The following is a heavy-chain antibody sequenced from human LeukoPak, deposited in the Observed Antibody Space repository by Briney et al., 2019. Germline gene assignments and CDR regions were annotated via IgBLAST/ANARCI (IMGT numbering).Heavy chain of an antibody. Sequence: GGSLRLSCAASGFTVSSNYMSWVRQAPGKGLEWVSVIYGGGSTYYADSVKGRFAISRDTPKNTLYLQMNSLRVEDTAVYYCASWPVGWYGEDSWGQGTLVTVSS. D-gene: IGHD6-19*01. CDR1: GFTVSSNY. CDR3: ASWPVGWYGEDS. V-gene: IGHV3-53*01. J-gene: IGHJ4*02. CDR2: IYGGGST.